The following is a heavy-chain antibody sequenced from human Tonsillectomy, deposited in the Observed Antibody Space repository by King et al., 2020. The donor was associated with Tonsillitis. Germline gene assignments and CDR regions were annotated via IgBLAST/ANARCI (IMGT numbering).Heavy chain of an antibody. CDR1: GGSISSFY. CDR3: ARDSKGSSSYFSDFDH. V-gene: IGHV4-4*07. CDR2: IYSSGST. D-gene: IGHD6-13*01. Sequence: VQLQESGPGLVKPSQTLSLTCTVSGGSISSFYWSWIRPPAGKGLEWIGRIYSSGSTNYDPSLKSRVTMSVDTSKNQFSLNLSSVTAADTAVYYCARDSKGSSSYFSDFDHWGQGTLVTVSS. J-gene: IGHJ4*02.